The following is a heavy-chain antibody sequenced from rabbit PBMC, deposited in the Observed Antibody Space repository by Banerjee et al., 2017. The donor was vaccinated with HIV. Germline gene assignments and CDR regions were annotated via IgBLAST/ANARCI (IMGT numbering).Heavy chain of an antibody. CDR2: IYTGDGNT. CDR1: GFSFSSGYD. D-gene: IGHD1-1*01. Sequence: QSLEESGGDLVKPGASLTLTCTASGFSFSSGYDMCWVRQAPGKGLEWIACIYTGDGNTYYASWAKGRFTISKTSSTTVTLQMTSLTAADTATYFCAREDTSTSGWVYKLWGPGTLVTVS. V-gene: IGHV1S40*01. CDR3: AREDTSTSGWVYKL. J-gene: IGHJ6*01.